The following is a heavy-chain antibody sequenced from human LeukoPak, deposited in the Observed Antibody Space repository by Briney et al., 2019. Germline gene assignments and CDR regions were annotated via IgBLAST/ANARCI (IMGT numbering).Heavy chain of an antibody. D-gene: IGHD5-12*01. Sequence: GGSLRLSCAASGFTFSSYGMHWVRQAPGKGLEWVAVIWYDGSNKYYADSVKGRFTISRDNSKNTLYLQMNSLRAEDTAVYYCARGSGYYWYFDLWGRGTLVTVSS. CDR2: IWYDGSNK. J-gene: IGHJ2*01. V-gene: IGHV3-33*01. CDR1: GFTFSSYG. CDR3: ARGSGYYWYFDL.